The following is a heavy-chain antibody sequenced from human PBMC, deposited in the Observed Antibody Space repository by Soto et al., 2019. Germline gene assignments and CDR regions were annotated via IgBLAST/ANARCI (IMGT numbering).Heavy chain of an antibody. Sequence: QPGGSLRLSCAASGFTFSSYAMHWVRQAPGKGLEWVAVISYDGSNKYYADSVKGRFTISRDNSKNTLYLQMNSLRAEDTAVYYCAIEWLRFCRALFYWGQGTLVTVSS. D-gene: IGHD5-12*01. CDR1: GFTFSSYA. J-gene: IGHJ4*02. CDR3: AIEWLRFCRALFY. CDR2: ISYDGSNK. V-gene: IGHV3-30-3*01.